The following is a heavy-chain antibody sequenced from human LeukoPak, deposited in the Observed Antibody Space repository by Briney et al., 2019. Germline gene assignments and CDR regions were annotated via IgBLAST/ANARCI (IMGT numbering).Heavy chain of an antibody. CDR2: ISGSGGST. J-gene: IGHJ4*02. CDR1: GFTFSNYA. V-gene: IGHV3-23*01. Sequence: GGSLRLSCVASGFTFSNYAMSWVRHAPGKGREWVSAISGSGGSTYYADSVKGRLTISRDNSKNTLYLQMSSLRVEDTAVYYCASHLGVYSSSSFDYWGQGTLVTVSS. CDR3: ASHLGVYSSSSFDY. D-gene: IGHD6-6*01.